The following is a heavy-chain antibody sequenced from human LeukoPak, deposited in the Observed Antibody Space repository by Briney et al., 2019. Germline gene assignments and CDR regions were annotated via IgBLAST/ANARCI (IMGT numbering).Heavy chain of an antibody. CDR1: GGSISSTNW. Sequence: PSETLPLTCGVSGGSISSTNWWSWVRQSPGQGLEWIGEISLTGQTNYNPSLSGRVTMLLDESSNHLSLHLTSVTAADTATYYCLRESGAFCPFGYWGQGTLVIVPS. CDR2: ISLTGQT. J-gene: IGHJ4*02. V-gene: IGHV4-4*02. CDR3: LRESGAFCPFGY. D-gene: IGHD1-26*01.